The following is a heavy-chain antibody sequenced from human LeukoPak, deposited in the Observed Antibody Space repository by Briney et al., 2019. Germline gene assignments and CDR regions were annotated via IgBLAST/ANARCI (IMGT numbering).Heavy chain of an antibody. CDR2: ISGSAHKI. J-gene: IGHJ4*02. Sequence: GGSLKLSFVASGITFSNYAGSWVRQAPEKGLDWVSVISGSAHKIRYADSVKGRFTISRDNSENIVYLQMNNLRVEDTAVYYCAGRPTGYSSGYIHWGQGTLVTVSS. CDR1: GITFSNYA. CDR3: AGRPTGYSSGYIH. V-gene: IGHV3-23*01. D-gene: IGHD5-18*01.